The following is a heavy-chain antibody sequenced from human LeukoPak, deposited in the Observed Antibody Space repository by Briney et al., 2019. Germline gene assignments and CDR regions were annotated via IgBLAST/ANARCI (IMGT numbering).Heavy chain of an antibody. V-gene: IGHV3-64*01. Sequence: GGSLRLSCAASGFTFSRYAMYWVRQTPGKGLECVSGISSNGGSTHYANSVKGRFTISRDNSKNTLYLQMGSLRAEDMAVYYCARDTSGLXYDYYGMDVWGQGTTVTV. CDR3: ARDTSGLXYDYYGMDV. CDR1: GFTFSRYA. D-gene: IGHD2-8*01. CDR2: ISSNGGST. J-gene: IGHJ6*02.